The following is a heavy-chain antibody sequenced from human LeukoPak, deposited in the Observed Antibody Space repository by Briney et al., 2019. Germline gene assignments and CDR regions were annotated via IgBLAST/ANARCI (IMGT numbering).Heavy chain of an antibody. CDR3: ARDSSLLSHYDYVWGSYRSSGMDV. D-gene: IGHD3-16*02. J-gene: IGHJ6*02. CDR2: ISAYNGNS. Sequence: ASVKVSCKASGYTFTSYGISWVRQAPGQGLEWMGWISAYNGNSNYAQKLQGRVTMTRDTSISTAYMELSRLRSDDTAVYYCARDSSLLSHYDYVWGSYRSSGMDVWGQGTTVTVSS. V-gene: IGHV1-18*01. CDR1: GYTFTSYG.